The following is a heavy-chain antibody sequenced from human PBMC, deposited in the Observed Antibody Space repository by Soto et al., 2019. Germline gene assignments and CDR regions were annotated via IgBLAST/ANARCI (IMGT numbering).Heavy chain of an antibody. D-gene: IGHD4-17*01. V-gene: IGHV4-61*01. Sequence: QVQLQESGPRLVQPSETLSLTCSVSGGSVSSDSYYWSWIRQTPGAGLEWMGYIYFSGTTNYNPSLESRVTRLVDSSKNQVSLKLSSVTAADTAVYYCAISPDSGDYVDYWGQGTLVAVSS. J-gene: IGHJ4*02. CDR3: AISPDSGDYVDY. CDR2: IYFSGTT. CDR1: GGSVSSDSYY.